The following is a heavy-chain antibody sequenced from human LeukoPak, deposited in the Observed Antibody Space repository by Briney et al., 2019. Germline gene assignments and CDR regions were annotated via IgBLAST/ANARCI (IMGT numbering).Heavy chain of an antibody. CDR2: INNDGSTT. D-gene: IGHD3-10*01. V-gene: IGHV3-74*01. CDR3: ARVSGPGMNEYFHL. J-gene: IGHJ1*01. CDR1: GFTFSEAW. Sequence: GGSLRLSCAASGFTFSEAWMHWVRQAPGKGLVWVSRINNDGSTTRYADSVKGRFTISRDNAKNTLYLQMNSLRAEDTAAYYCARVSGPGMNEYFHLWGQGTLVTVPS.